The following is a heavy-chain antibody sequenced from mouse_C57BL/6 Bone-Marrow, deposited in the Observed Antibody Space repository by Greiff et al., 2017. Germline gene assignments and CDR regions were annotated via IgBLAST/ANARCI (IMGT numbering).Heavy chain of an antibody. V-gene: IGHV3-6*01. CDR1: GYSITSGYY. D-gene: IGHD1-1*01. Sequence: EVKLPESGPGLVKPSQSLSLTCSVTGYSITSGYYWNWIRQFPGNKLEWRGYISYDGSNNYNPYLKNRISITRYTSKNQFFLKLNSVTTEDTATYYCAREGTTVVALYYDAMDYWGQGTSVTVSS. CDR3: AREGTTVVALYYDAMDY. J-gene: IGHJ4*01. CDR2: ISYDGSN.